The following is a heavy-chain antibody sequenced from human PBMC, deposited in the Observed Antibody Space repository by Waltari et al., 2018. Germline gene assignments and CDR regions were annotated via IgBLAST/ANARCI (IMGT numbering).Heavy chain of an antibody. J-gene: IGHJ6*02. CDR3: TGGYYESSGFSFSYTYNMDV. D-gene: IGHD3-22*01. CDR1: GGTFSSYG. CDR2: SIPTFGTT. Sequence: QVQVVQSGAEVKKPGSSVRVACKASGGTFSSYGTSWVRQAPGQGLEWMGGSIPTFGTTNYPQEFQGRVTITADKSTSTAYMELSSLRSADTAVYYCTGGYYESSGFSFSYTYNMDVWGQGTTVTVSS. V-gene: IGHV1-69*06.